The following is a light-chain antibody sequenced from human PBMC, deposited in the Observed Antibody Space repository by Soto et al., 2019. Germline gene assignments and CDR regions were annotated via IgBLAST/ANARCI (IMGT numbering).Light chain of an antibody. V-gene: IGKV1-12*01. CDR2: AAS. CDR3: QQANSFPLT. Sequence: DIQMTQSPSSVSASVGDRVTITCRASQGIGSWLAWYQQKPGTAPNLLISAASSLQSGVPSRFSGSGSGTDFTLIISNLQPEDFAIYYCQQANSFPLTFGGGTKVEIK. CDR1: QGIGSW. J-gene: IGKJ4*01.